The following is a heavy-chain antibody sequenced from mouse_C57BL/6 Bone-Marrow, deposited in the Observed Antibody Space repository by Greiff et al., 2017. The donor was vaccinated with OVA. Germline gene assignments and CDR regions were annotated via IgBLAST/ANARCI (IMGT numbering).Heavy chain of an antibody. J-gene: IGHJ1*03. V-gene: IGHV3-8*01. CDR2: ISYSGST. CDR1: GYSFTSDY. Sequence: EVKLLESGPGLAKPSQTLSLTCSVTGYSFTSDYWNWIRQFPGHKLEYMGYISYSGSTYNYPSLNSRISITRDTSKNQYYLQLNTVTTEDTAANYCARGGVYFDVWGTGTTVTVSS. CDR3: ARGGVYFDV.